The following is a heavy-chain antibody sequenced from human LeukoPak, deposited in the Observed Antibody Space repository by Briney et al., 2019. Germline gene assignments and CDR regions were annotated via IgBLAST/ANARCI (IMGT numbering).Heavy chain of an antibody. CDR1: GGSISSSSYY. CDR3: ARGGGSIFGVVHFYGMDV. CDR2: IYYSGST. Sequence: MPSETLSLTCTVSGGSISSSSYYWGWIRQPPGKGLEWIGSIYYSGSTYYNPSLKSRVTISVDKSKNQFSLKLSSVTAADTAVYYCARGGGSIFGVVHFYGMDVWGQGTTVTVSS. D-gene: IGHD3-3*01. V-gene: IGHV4-39*07. J-gene: IGHJ6*02.